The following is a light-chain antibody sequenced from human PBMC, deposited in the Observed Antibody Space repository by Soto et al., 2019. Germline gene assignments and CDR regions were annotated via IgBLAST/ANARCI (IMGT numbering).Light chain of an antibody. Sequence: QSVLTQPPSASGTPGQRVTISCSGSSSNIGSNPVSWYQQLPGTAPKLLIHSNNQRPSGVPDRFSGSKSGTSASLAISGLQSEDEADYYCQSWDSGYVAFGGGTKLTVL. J-gene: IGLJ2*01. CDR1: SSNIGSNP. CDR2: SNN. V-gene: IGLV1-44*01. CDR3: QSWDSGYVA.